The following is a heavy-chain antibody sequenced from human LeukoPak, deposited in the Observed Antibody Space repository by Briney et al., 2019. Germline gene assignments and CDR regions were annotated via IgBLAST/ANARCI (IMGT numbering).Heavy chain of an antibody. V-gene: IGHV4-59*01. CDR2: IYYSGST. CDR1: GASISSYS. D-gene: IGHD4-11*01. CDR3: ARLTAVYSDSNFDY. J-gene: IGHJ4*02. Sequence: SETLSLTCTVAGASISSYSWTWIRQPPGQRLDLLGYIYYSGSTNFNPSLKSRITISVDTSKNQFSLNLSSVTAADTAVYYCARLTAVYSDSNFDYWGQGTLVTVSS.